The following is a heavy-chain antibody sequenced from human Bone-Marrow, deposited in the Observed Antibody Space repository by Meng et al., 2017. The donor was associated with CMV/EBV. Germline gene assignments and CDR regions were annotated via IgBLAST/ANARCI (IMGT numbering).Heavy chain of an antibody. CDR3: ARWYQLDQHYFDY. CDR2: INHSGGT. Sequence: SETLSLTCAVYGGSFSGYYWSWIRQSPGKGLEWIGEINHSGGTNYNSSLKSRATMSVDTSKNQFSLKVSSMTAADTAVYYCARWYQLDQHYFDYWGQGTLVTGSS. D-gene: IGHD2-2*01. J-gene: IGHJ4*02. V-gene: IGHV4-34*01. CDR1: GGSFSGYY.